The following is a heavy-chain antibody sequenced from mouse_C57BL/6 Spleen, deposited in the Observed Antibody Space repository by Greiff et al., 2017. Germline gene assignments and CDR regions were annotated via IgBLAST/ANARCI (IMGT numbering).Heavy chain of an antibody. CDR1: GYAFSSSW. D-gene: IGHD2-3*01. V-gene: IGHV1-82*01. CDR3: ARKTDGLYAMDY. J-gene: IGHJ4*01. CDR2: IYPGDGDT. Sequence: QVQLQQSEPELVKPGASVKISCKASGYAFSSSWMNWVKQRPGKGLEWIGRIYPGDGDTNYNGKFKGKATLTADKSSSTAYMQLSSLTSEDSAVYFCARKTDGLYAMDYWGQGTSVTVSS.